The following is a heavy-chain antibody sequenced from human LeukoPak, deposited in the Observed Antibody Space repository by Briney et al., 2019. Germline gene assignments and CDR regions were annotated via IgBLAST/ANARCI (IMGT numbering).Heavy chain of an antibody. CDR3: ARSRAFNSGAFDP. Sequence: SETLSLTCTVSGASVSSASYWTWIRQPPGKGVEWIAHIYNGVNTNYNPSLKSRVTISVDTSKNQFSLRLNPVSAADTAVYYCARSRAFNSGAFDPWGQGSLVTVSS. CDR2: IYNGVNT. V-gene: IGHV4-61*01. CDR1: GASVSSASY. D-gene: IGHD1-26*01. J-gene: IGHJ5*02.